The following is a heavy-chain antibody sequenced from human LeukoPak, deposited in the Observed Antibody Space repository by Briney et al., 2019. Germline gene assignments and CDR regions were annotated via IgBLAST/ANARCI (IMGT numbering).Heavy chain of an antibody. CDR1: GYTLTELS. CDR3: ARDRNTVGRLGAFDI. Sequence: GASVKVSCKVSGYTLTELSMLWVRQAPGQGLEWMGWINPNSGATKYAQKFQGRVTLTRDTSISTAYMDLSRLRSDDTALYYCARDRNTVGRLGAFDIWGQGTMVTVSS. V-gene: IGHV1-2*02. D-gene: IGHD1-26*01. J-gene: IGHJ3*02. CDR2: INPNSGAT.